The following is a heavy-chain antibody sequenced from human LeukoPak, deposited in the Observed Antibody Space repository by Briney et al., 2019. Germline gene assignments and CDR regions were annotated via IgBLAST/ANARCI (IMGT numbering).Heavy chain of an antibody. CDR1: GFTFSSYA. CDR2: IRGSGGRT. CDR3: AKDPLRFGGLLPPYFDY. J-gene: IGHJ4*02. V-gene: IGHV3-23*01. D-gene: IGHD3-10*01. Sequence: GGSLRLSCAASGFTFSSYAMSWVRQAPGKGLEWVSAIRGSGGRTYYADSVKGRLTISRDNSKNTLYLQVNSLRAEDTAVYYCAKDPLRFGGLLPPYFDYWGQGTLVTVSS.